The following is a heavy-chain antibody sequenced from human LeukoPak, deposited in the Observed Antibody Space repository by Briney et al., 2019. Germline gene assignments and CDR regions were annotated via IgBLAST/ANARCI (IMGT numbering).Heavy chain of an antibody. CDR3: ARGRGAYGRY. Sequence: SETLSLTCTVSGGSIRSYYWTWIRQPPGKGLEWIGYIYYSGSTNYNPSLKSRVTISVDTSKNQFSLKLSSATAADTAVYYCARGRGAYGRYWGQGTLVTVSS. V-gene: IGHV4-59*12. J-gene: IGHJ4*02. CDR1: GGSIRSYY. D-gene: IGHD1-26*01. CDR2: IYYSGST.